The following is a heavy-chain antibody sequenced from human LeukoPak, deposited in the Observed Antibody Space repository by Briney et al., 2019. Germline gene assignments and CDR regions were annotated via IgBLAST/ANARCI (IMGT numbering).Heavy chain of an antibody. CDR3: ARGEINYGGNSLDFDY. J-gene: IGHJ4*02. CDR1: GYTFTCYY. Sequence: ASVKLSCKASGYTFTCYYMHWVRQAPGQGLEWLGIINPSGGSTSYAQKLQGRVTMTRDTSTSTVYMELSSLRSEDTAVYYCARGEINYGGNSLDFDYWGQGTLVTVSS. CDR2: INPSGGST. D-gene: IGHD4-23*01. V-gene: IGHV1-46*04.